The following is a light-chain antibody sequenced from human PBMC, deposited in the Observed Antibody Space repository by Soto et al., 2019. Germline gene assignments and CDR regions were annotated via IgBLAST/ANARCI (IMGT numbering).Light chain of an antibody. CDR2: EVS. CDR1: SSDVGSYNL. CDR3: CTSAGSSTSYV. Sequence: QSVLTQPASVSGSPGQSITISCTGTSSDVGSYNLVSWYQQHPGKAPKLMIYEVSKRPSGVSNRFSGSKSGSTASLTISGLQAEDEADYYCCTSAGSSTSYVFGTGTKVTVI. V-gene: IGLV2-23*02. J-gene: IGLJ1*01.